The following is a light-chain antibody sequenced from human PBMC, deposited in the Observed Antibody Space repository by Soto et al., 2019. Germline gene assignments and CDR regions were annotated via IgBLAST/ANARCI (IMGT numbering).Light chain of an antibody. V-gene: IGKV1-5*03. CDR3: QQYGSPPIT. CDR2: KAS. CDR1: QSISSW. J-gene: IGKJ5*01. Sequence: DVKMYQSPSTLSASVGDRVTITCRASQSISSWLAWYQQKPGKAPKLLIYKASSLESGVPSRFSGSGSGTDFTLTISRLEPEDFAVYYCQQYGSPPITFGQRTRLAIK.